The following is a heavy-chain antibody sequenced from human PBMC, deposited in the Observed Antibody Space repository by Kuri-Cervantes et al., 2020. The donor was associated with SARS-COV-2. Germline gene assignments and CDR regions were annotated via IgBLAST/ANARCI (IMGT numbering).Heavy chain of an antibody. CDR3: AKPMDGDYDLFCFDY. Sequence: GESLKISCAASGFTFSSYGMHWVRQAPGKGLEWVAFIRYDGSNKYYADSVKGRFTISRDNSKSTMFLQMNSLRPEDTAVYYCAKPMDGDYDLFCFDYWGQGALVTVSS. CDR1: GFTFSSYG. D-gene: IGHD4-17*01. CDR2: IRYDGSNK. V-gene: IGHV3-30*02. J-gene: IGHJ4*02.